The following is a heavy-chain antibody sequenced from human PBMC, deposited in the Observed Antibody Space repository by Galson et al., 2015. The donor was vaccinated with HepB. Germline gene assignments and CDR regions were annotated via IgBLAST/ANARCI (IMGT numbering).Heavy chain of an antibody. CDR3: AKNHSGPVAGTSFGS. Sequence: SLRLSCAASGFTFSDYGMHWVRQAPGKGLEWVAMIWYDGTNEYYAASVRGRFGISRDNSRNTLYLQMYSLRPEDTAVYYCAKNHSGPVAGTSFGSWGQGTQVTVSS. CDR2: IWYDGTNE. J-gene: IGHJ4*02. CDR1: GFTFSDYG. V-gene: IGHV3-33*06. D-gene: IGHD6-19*01.